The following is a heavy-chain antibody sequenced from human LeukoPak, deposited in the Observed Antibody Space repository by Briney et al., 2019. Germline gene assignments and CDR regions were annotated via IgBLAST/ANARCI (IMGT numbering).Heavy chain of an antibody. Sequence: GASVKVSCKASGYTFSNFGISWVRQAPGQGLEWMGWISGNNDNPNYGQKFQGRYTVTSDSSTRTAYMELKRLRSDDTAVYYWARDGTSTDDYWGQGTLVTVSS. D-gene: IGHD2-2*01. CDR2: ISGNNDNP. CDR1: GYTFSNFG. CDR3: ARDGTSTDDY. J-gene: IGHJ4*02. V-gene: IGHV1-18*01.